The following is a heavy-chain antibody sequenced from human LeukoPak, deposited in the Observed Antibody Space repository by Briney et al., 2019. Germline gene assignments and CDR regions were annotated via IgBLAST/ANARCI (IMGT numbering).Heavy chain of an antibody. CDR1: GYIFSSYG. D-gene: IGHD3-10*01. CDR3: ARHSITMVRGGIIRGPEYNWFDP. V-gene: IGHV1-18*01. Sequence: ASVKVSCKASGYIFSSYGISWVRQVPGQGLEWMGWISAYNGNTIYAQKLQGRVTMTTDTSTSTAYMELRSLRSDDSAVYYCARHSITMVRGGIIRGPEYNWFDPWGQGTLVTVSS. J-gene: IGHJ5*02. CDR2: ISAYNGNT.